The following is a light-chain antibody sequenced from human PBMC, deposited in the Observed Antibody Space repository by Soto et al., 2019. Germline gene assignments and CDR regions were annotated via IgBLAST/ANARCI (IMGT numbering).Light chain of an antibody. CDR3: QQYDSHHMYT. CDR2: KTS. CDR1: QNIVNW. J-gene: IGKJ2*01. V-gene: IGKV1-5*03. Sequence: EIPITPYPSTLFASVGNRVSFTSLSRQNIVNWLAWYQQKPGKAPNLLLYKTSTFQRGVPSRFSGSGSGTEFTLTSSSLQPDDFATYYCQQYDSHHMYTFGQGTKVDI.